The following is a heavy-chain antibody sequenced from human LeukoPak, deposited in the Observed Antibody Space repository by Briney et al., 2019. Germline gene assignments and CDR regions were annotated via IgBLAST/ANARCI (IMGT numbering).Heavy chain of an antibody. V-gene: IGHV3-21*01. Sequence: GGSLRLSCAASGFTFSSYSMNWVRQAPGKGLEWVSSISSSSSYIYYADSVKGRFTISRDNAKNSLYLQMNSLRAEDTAVYYCASEMITFGGVIVEDYWGQGTLVTVSS. CDR3: ASEMITFGGVIVEDY. J-gene: IGHJ4*02. CDR2: ISSSSSYI. CDR1: GFTFSSYS. D-gene: IGHD3-16*02.